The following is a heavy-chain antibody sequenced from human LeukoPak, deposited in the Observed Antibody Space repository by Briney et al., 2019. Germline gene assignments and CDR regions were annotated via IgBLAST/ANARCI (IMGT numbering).Heavy chain of an antibody. D-gene: IGHD3-9*01. CDR3: ARGPTYDILTGYYFFDY. CDR2: ISYDGSNK. J-gene: IGHJ4*02. CDR1: GFTFSSYA. V-gene: IGHV3-30-3*01. Sequence: GGSLRLSCAASGFTFSSYAMHWVRQDPGKGLEWVAVISYDGSNKYYADSVKGRFTISRDNSKNTLYLQMNSLRAADTAVYYCARGPTYDILTGYYFFDYWGQGTLVTVSS.